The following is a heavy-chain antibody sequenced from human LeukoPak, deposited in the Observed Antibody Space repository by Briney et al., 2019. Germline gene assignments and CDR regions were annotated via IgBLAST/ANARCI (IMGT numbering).Heavy chain of an antibody. J-gene: IGHJ5*02. CDR1: GGTFSSYA. CDR3: ARDGTAGTSLYNWFDP. Sequence: ASVKVSCKASGGTFSSYAISWVRQAPGQGLEWMGGIIPILGTANYAQKFQGRVTITADESTSTAYMELSSLRSEDTAVYYCARDGTAGTSLYNWFDPWGQGTLVTVSS. CDR2: IIPILGTA. V-gene: IGHV1-69*01. D-gene: IGHD2-2*01.